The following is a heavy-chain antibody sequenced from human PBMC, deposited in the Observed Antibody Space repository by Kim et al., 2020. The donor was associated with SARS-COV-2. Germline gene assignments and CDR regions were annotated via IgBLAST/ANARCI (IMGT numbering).Heavy chain of an antibody. J-gene: IGHJ4*02. V-gene: IGHV3-11*03. Sequence: GGSLRLSCEASGFTFSNFDMNWVRQAPGKGLEWVSFISSSTRNTNYDAAAEEGRIITTKDNNNYLQQQKNNRMTDDATEDYCWRSEDDGNIGFDYWGKGT. CDR1: GFTFSNFD. D-gene: IGHD1-1*01. CDR2: ISSSTRNTN. CDR3: WRSEDDGNIGFDY.